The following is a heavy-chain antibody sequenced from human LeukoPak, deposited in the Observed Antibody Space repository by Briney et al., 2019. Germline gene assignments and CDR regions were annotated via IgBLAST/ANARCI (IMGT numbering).Heavy chain of an antibody. V-gene: IGHV6-1*01. D-gene: IGHD4-11*01. CDR3: ARGKSAYRLYYYYGMDV. CDR1: GDSVSSDSAA. CDR2: TFYRSEWYN. Sequence: SQTLSLTCAISGDSVSSDSAAWDWIRQSPSRGLEWLGRTFYRSEWYNDYAVSVKSRITINPDTSKNQFSLQLSSVTPEDTAVYFCARGKSAYRLYYYYGMDVWGQGTTVTVS. J-gene: IGHJ6*02.